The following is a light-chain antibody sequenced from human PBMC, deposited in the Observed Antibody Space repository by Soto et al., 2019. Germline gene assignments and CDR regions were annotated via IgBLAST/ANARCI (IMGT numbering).Light chain of an antibody. CDR2: GAS. CDR3: HQYDRSPRT. CDR1: QSVSTRS. J-gene: IGKJ1*01. V-gene: IGKV3-20*01. Sequence: EIVLTQSPGTLTLSPGERATLSCSASQSVSTRSLAWYQQKPGQAPRLLISGASSRAADIPDRFSGSGSGRNFTLTIKRLEPEDFAVYYCHQYDRSPRTFGQGTTVDMK.